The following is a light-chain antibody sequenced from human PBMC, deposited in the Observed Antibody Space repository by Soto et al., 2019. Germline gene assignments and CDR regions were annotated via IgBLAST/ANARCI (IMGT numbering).Light chain of an antibody. CDR2: GAS. V-gene: IGKV3-20*01. J-gene: IGKJ1*01. Sequence: ETVLTQSPGTLSLSPGERATLSCMASQTIRSNYLAWYRQTPGQAPRLLIYGASNRATGIADRFSGRGSGTDFTLIISRLEPEEFALYYCQQYGSSPWTFGQGTKVEIK. CDR1: QTIRSNY. CDR3: QQYGSSPWT.